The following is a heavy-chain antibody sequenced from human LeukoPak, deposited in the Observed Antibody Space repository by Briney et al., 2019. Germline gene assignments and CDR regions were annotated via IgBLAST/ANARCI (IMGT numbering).Heavy chain of an antibody. V-gene: IGHV4-34*01. CDR1: GGSFSGYY. D-gene: IGHD4-17*01. Sequence: PSETLSLTCAVYGGSFSGYYWSWIRQPPGKGLEWIGEINHSGSTNYNPSLKSRVTISVDTSKNQFSLKLSSVTAADTAVYYCARGGDIDYGEMTFDYWGQGTLVTVSS. J-gene: IGHJ4*02. CDR2: INHSGST. CDR3: ARGGDIDYGEMTFDY.